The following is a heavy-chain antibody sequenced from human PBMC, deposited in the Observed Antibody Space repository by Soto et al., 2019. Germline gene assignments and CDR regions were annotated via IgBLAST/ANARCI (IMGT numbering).Heavy chain of an antibody. CDR1: GFTFRSYS. CDR2: ISSTSSVI. CDR3: LRGGRGYTRDDVLDA. D-gene: IGHD2-2*02. V-gene: IGHV3-21*06. J-gene: IGHJ3*01. Sequence: EVQLVESGGGLVKPGGSLRLSCVDSGFTFRSYSMNWVRQAPGKGLEWVASISSTSSVIWYADSLKGRFTISRDNAEISLFLERHRLRADDTAGYKCLRGGRGYTRDDVLDAWGHGTMVTVSS.